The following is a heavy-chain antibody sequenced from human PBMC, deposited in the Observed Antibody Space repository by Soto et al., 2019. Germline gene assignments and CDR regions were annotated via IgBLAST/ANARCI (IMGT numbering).Heavy chain of an antibody. CDR1: GGSISSNY. V-gene: IGHV4-59*01. Sequence: SETLPLTCTVSGGSISSNYWTWIRQPPGKGLEWIGYVYNSGSTNYNPSLKSRVTISEDTSKSQFSLKVNSMTAADTAVYYCARYRREAVAGYTLDNWGQGMLVTVSS. J-gene: IGHJ4*02. CDR2: VYNSGST. CDR3: ARYRREAVAGYTLDN. D-gene: IGHD6-13*01.